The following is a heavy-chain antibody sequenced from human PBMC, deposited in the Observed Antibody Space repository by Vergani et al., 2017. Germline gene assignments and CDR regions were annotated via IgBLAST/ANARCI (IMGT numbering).Heavy chain of an antibody. CDR1: GGSFSGYY. J-gene: IGHJ6*02. Sequence: QVQLQQWGAGLLKPSETLSLTCAVYGGSFSGYYWSWIRQPPGKGLEWIGEINHSGSTNYNPSLKSRVTISVDTSKNQFSLKLSSVTASDTAVYYCARVSFVQGYYYYYGMDVWGQGTTVTVSS. D-gene: IGHD2/OR15-2a*01. CDR2: INHSGST. V-gene: IGHV4-34*01. CDR3: ARVSFVQGYYYYYGMDV.